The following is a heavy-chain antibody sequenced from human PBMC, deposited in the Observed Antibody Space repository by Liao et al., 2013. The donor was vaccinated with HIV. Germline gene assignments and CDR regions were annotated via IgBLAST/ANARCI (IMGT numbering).Heavy chain of an antibody. J-gene: IGHJ4*02. D-gene: IGHD3-10*01. CDR2: IYFSGNT. Sequence: QVQLRESGPGLVKPSETLSLTCTVSGGSINSNYWSWIRRPAGKGLEWIGRIYFSGNTDYSPSLKSRVTISLDTSKSQFSLNLNSVTAADTAVYYCARGFWGSGLDSWGQGTLVTVSS. CDR3: ARGFWGSGLDS. CDR1: GGSINSNY. V-gene: IGHV4-4*07.